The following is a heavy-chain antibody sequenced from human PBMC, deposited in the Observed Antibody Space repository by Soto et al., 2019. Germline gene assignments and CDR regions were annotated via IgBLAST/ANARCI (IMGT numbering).Heavy chain of an antibody. V-gene: IGHV1-8*01. CDR2: MNPNSGNT. D-gene: IGHD6-13*01. CDR3: ATRPRGSRSNYGMDV. CDR1: GYTFTSYD. Sequence: ASVKVSCKASGYTFTSYDINWVQQATGQGLEWMGWMNPNSGNTGYAQKFQGRVTMTRNTSISTAYMELSSLRSEDTAVYYCATRPRGSRSNYGMDVWGQGTTVTVSS. J-gene: IGHJ6*02.